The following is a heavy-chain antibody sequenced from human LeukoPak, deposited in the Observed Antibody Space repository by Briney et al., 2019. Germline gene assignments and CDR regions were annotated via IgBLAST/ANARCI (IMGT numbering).Heavy chain of an antibody. CDR3: ARVGDLFYGNGWYSDS. CDR1: GGSISSGTYY. D-gene: IGHD6-19*01. J-gene: IGHJ4*02. CDR2: IYYSGTT. V-gene: IGHV4-39*01. Sequence: SETLSLTCTVSGGSISSGTYYWGWIRQPPGKGLEWIGSIYYSGTTYYNPSLKSRVTISVDTSKNQFSLKLSSVTAADTAVYYCARVGDLFYGNGWYSDSWGQGTPVTVSS.